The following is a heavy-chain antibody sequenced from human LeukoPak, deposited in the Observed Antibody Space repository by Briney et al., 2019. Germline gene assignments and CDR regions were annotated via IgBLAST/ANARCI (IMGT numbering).Heavy chain of an antibody. J-gene: IGHJ5*02. CDR3: ARFRYSGFNNWFDP. CDR2: INPNSGGT. D-gene: IGHD1-26*01. Sequence: ASVKVSFKASGYTFTGYYMHWVRQAPGQGLEWMGWINPNSGGTNYAQKFQGRVTMTRDTSISTAYMELSRLRSDDTAVYYCARFRYSGFNNWFDPWGQGTLVTVSS. CDR1: GYTFTGYY. V-gene: IGHV1-2*02.